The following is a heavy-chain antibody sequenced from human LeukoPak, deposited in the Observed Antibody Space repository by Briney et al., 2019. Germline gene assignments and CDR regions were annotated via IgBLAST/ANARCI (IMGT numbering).Heavy chain of an antibody. CDR2: ISSSGNTI. CDR1: GFTFISYE. D-gene: IGHD3-10*01. Sequence: KAGGSLRLSCAASGFTFISYEMNWVRQAPGKGLEWVSYISSSGNTIYYADSVKGRFTISRDNAKNSLYLQMDSLRAEDTATYYCARDPISGFGLYAFDIWGQGTMVTVPS. J-gene: IGHJ3*02. CDR3: ARDPISGFGLYAFDI. V-gene: IGHV3-48*03.